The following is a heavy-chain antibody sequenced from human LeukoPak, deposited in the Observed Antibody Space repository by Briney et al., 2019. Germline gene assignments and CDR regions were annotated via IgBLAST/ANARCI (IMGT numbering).Heavy chain of an antibody. Sequence: SETLSLTCTVSGYSISSGYFWGWIRQPPGKGLEWIGSIYHSGTTYYNPSLKSRVTISVDTSKNQFSLKLSSVTAADTAVYYCARGYSSSWYFNWFDPWGQGTLVTVSS. V-gene: IGHV4-38-2*02. D-gene: IGHD6-13*01. CDR2: IYHSGTT. CDR1: GYSISSGYF. CDR3: ARGYSSSWYFNWFDP. J-gene: IGHJ5*02.